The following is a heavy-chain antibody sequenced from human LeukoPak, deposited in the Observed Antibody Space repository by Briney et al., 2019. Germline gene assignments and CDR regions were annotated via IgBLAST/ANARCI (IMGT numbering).Heavy chain of an antibody. V-gene: IGHV4-39*01. D-gene: IGHD3-16*02. J-gene: IGHJ4*02. CDR3: ARHYWGTYRSIDY. CDR1: GGSVSSSSSY. CDR2: IYYSGTT. Sequence: PSETLSLTCTVSGGSVSSSSSYWGWIRQPPGKGLEWIGSIYYSGTTYYNPSLKSRVTISVDTSKNQFSLKLGSVTAADTAVYYCARHYWGTYRSIDYWGQGTLVTVSS.